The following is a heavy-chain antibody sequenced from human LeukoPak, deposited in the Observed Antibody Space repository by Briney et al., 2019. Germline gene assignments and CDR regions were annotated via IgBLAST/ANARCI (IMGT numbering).Heavy chain of an antibody. CDR2: ISGSGGST. CDR1: GFTFSSYA. Sequence: GGSLRLSCAASGFTFSSYAMSWVRQAPGKGLEWVSAISGSGGSTYYADSVKGRFTISRDNSKNTLYLQMNSLRAEDTAVYYCAKLQGIVVVTHPRWFDPWGQGTLVTVSS. V-gene: IGHV3-23*01. D-gene: IGHD2-21*02. J-gene: IGHJ5*02. CDR3: AKLQGIVVVTHPRWFDP.